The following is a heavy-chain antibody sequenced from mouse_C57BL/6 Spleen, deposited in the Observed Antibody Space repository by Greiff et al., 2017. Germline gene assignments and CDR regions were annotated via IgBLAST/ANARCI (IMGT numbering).Heavy chain of an antibody. D-gene: IGHD1-1*01. CDR3: ARGVTTVVADPLYYFDY. Sequence: QVQLKESGAELMKPGASVKLSCKATGYTFTGYWIEWVKQRPGHGLEWIGEILPGSGSTNYNEKFKGKATFTADTSSNTAYMQLSSLTTEDSAIYYCARGVTTVVADPLYYFDYWGQGTTLTVSS. J-gene: IGHJ2*01. CDR1: GYTFTGYW. V-gene: IGHV1-9*01. CDR2: ILPGSGST.